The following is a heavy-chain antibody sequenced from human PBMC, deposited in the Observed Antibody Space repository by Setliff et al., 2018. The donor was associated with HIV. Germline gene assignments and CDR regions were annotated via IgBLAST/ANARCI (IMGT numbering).Heavy chain of an antibody. Sequence: SETLSLTCTVSGGSISIGSYYWSWIRQPAGKGLEWIGYIYYSGSTNYNPSLKSRVTISVDTSKNQFSLRLNSVTAADTAVYYCARASVGATGLYAFEIWGQGTMVTVSS. CDR2: IYYSGST. D-gene: IGHD1-26*01. V-gene: IGHV4-61*10. J-gene: IGHJ3*02. CDR3: ARASVGATGLYAFEI. CDR1: GGSISIGSYY.